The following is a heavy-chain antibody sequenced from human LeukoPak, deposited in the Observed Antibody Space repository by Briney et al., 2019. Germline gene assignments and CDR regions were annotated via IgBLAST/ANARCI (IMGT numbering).Heavy chain of an antibody. CDR2: MSSDGTNK. CDR3: ARDSYDSRGRGDY. V-gene: IGHV3-30*03. J-gene: IGHJ4*02. Sequence: QPGGSLRLSCAASGFTFSSYSMNWVRQAPGKGLEWVAVMSSDGTNKYYAESVKGRFTISRDNAKNSLYLQMNSLRAEDTAVYCCARDSYDSRGRGDYWGQGTLVTVSS. CDR1: GFTFSSYS. D-gene: IGHD3-22*01.